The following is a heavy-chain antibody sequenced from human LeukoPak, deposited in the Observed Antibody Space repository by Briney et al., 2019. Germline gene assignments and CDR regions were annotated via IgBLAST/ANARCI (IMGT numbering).Heavy chain of an antibody. CDR3: ARFRGYSGHQEAP. J-gene: IGHJ5*02. CDR1: GYTFTGYY. D-gene: IGHD5-12*01. V-gene: IGHV1-8*02. CDR2: MNPNSGNT. Sequence: ASVKVSCKASGYTFTGYYMHWVRQAPGQGLEWMGWMNPNSGNTGYAQKFQGRVTMTRNTSISTAYMELSSLRSEDTAVYYCARFRGYSGHQEAPWGQGTLVTVSS.